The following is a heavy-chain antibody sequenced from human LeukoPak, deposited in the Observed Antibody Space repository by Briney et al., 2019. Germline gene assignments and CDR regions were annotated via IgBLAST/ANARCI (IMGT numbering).Heavy chain of an antibody. D-gene: IGHD3-22*01. CDR1: GFTFSGSA. CDR2: IRSKANSYAT. J-gene: IGHJ6*02. V-gene: IGHV3-73*01. Sequence: GGSLRLSCAASGFTFSGSAMHWVRQASGKGLEWVGRIRSKANSYATAYAASVKGRFTISRDDSKNTAYLQMNSLKTEDTAVYYCTRRQNYYDSSLYGMDVWGPGTLVTVSS. CDR3: TRRQNYYDSSLYGMDV.